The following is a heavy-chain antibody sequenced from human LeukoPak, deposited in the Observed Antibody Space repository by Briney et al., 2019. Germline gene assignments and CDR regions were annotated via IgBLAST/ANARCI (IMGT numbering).Heavy chain of an antibody. V-gene: IGHV3-48*01. CDR1: GFTFSSYS. CDR3: VRDQGGAVSY. Sequence: GGSLRLSCAASGFTFSSYSMNWVRQAPGKGLEWVSYISSLSGTINYADSVKGRFIISRDNANNSMFLQMHSLRAEDTAVYYCVRDQGGAVSYWREGTLVSVSS. J-gene: IGHJ4*02. CDR2: ISSLSGTI. D-gene: IGHD3-16*01.